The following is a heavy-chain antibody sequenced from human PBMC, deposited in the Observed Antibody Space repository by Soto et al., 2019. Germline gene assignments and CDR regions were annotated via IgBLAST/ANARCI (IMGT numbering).Heavy chain of an antibody. V-gene: IGHV4-38-2*02. CDR2: IYHSGST. CDR3: ARDHYRYCSSTSCSRGYYYYGMDV. D-gene: IGHD2-2*01. CDR1: GYSISSGYY. Sequence: SETLSLTCAVSGYSISSGYYWGWIRQPPGEGLEWIGSIYHSGSTYYNPSLKSRVTISVDTSKNQFSLKLSSVTAADTAVYYCARDHYRYCSSTSCSRGYYYYGMDVWGQGTTVTVS. J-gene: IGHJ6*02.